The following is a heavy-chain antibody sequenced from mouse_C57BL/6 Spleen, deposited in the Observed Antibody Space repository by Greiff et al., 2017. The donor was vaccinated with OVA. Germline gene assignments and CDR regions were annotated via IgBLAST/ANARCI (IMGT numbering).Heavy chain of an antibody. CDR3: ARERALYYYGSSSYAMDD. V-gene: IGHV1-12*01. D-gene: IGHD1-1*01. J-gene: IGHJ4*01. CDR2: IYPGNGDT. CDR1: GYTFTSYN. Sequence: QVQLQQSGAELVRPGASVKMSCKASGYTFTSYNMHWVKQTPRQGLEWIGAIYPGNGDTSYNQKFKGKATLTVDKSSSTAYMQLSSLTSEDSAVYVCARERALYYYGSSSYAMDDWGQGTSVTVSS.